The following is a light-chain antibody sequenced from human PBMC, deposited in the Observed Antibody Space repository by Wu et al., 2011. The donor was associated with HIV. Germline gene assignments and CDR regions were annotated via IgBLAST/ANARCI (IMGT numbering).Light chain of an antibody. J-gene: IGKJ1*01. CDR1: QTISSN. CDR3: QKYNTAPWT. Sequence: EVLMTQSPATLSVSPGERATLSCRASQTISSNLAWYQQTPGQAPRLLIYDASTRATDIPARFSGSGSGTEFTLTISSLQSEDVATYYCQKYNTAPWTFGQGTRW. CDR2: DAS. V-gene: IGKV3-15*01.